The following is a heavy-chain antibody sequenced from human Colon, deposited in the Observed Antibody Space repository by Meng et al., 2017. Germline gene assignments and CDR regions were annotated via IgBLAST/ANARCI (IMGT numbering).Heavy chain of an antibody. V-gene: IGHV4-61*01. CDR1: GGSVSSGSHY. Sequence: QGHLQSPGPGLGCPSETLSLTGTVSGGSVSSGSHYWSWIRQPPGKGLEWIGYIDYSRSINYYPSLKSRVTMSVDTSKNQFSLNLSSVTAADTAVYYCAGGPWELDYWGQGTLVTVSS. CDR2: IDYSRSI. CDR3: AGGPWELDY. D-gene: IGHD1-26*01. J-gene: IGHJ4*02.